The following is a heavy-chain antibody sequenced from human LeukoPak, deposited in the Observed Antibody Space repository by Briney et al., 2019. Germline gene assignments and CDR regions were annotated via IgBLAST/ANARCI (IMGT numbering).Heavy chain of an antibody. CDR1: GGTFSSYA. J-gene: IGHJ3*02. CDR2: IIPIFGTA. D-gene: IGHD6-13*01. V-gene: IGHV1-69*13. CDR3: ARGSSRGYAFDI. Sequence: ASVKVSCTASGGTFSSYAISWVRQAPGQGLEWMGGIIPIFGTANYAQKFQGRVTITAVQSTSTAYMELSSLRSEDTAVYYCARGSSRGYAFDIWGQGTMVTVSS.